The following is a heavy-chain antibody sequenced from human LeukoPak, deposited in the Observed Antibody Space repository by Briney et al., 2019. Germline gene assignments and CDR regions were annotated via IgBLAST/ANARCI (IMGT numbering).Heavy chain of an antibody. CDR2: INHSGST. V-gene: IGHV4-34*01. CDR3: ARHPHYDFWSGYYVDY. CDR1: GGSFSGYY. D-gene: IGHD3-3*01. Sequence: SETLSLTCAVYGGSFSGYYWSWIRQPPGKGLEWIGEINHSGSTNYNPSLKSRVTISVDTSKNQFSLKLSSVTAADTAVYYCARHPHYDFWSGYYVDYWGQGNLVTVSS. J-gene: IGHJ4*02.